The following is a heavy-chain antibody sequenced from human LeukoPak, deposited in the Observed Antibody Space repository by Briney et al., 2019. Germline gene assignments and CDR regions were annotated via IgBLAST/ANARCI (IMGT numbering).Heavy chain of an antibody. CDR2: IYYSGST. Sequence: KASETLSLTCTVSGGSISGYYWTWLRQPPGKGLEWIGYIYYSGSTNYNPSLKSRVTISVDTSKNQFSLRLSSVTAADTAVYYCARLRGNYFPDYWGQGTLVTVSS. D-gene: IGHD4-11*01. J-gene: IGHJ4*02. V-gene: IGHV4-59*01. CDR1: GGSISGYY. CDR3: ARLRGNYFPDY.